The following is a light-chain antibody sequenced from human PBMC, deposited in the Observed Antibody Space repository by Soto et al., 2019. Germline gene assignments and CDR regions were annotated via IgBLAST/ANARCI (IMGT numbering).Light chain of an antibody. CDR2: RAS. J-gene: IGKJ2*01. CDR1: QHVSSN. CDR3: QQYNNWPYT. Sequence: EIVMTQSPVTLSVSPGGSATLSCRASQHVSSNFAWYRQKPGQAPTLLIYRASRRSTGIPARFSGSESGTEFTLTLSSLQSDAFAVYYCQQYNNWPYTFGQGTKLEIK. V-gene: IGKV3-15*01.